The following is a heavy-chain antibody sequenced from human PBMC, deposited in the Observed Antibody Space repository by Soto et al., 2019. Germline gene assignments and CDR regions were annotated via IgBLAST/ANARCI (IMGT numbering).Heavy chain of an antibody. Sequence: AGGSLRLSCAASGFTFSSYGMHCVRQAPGKGLEWVAVISYDGSNKYYADSVKGRFTISRDNSKNTLYLQMNSLRAEDTAVYYCAKNGLSWFDAGGEGTQVSVSS. V-gene: IGHV3-30*18. CDR2: ISYDGSNK. D-gene: IGHD3-16*01. J-gene: IGHJ5*02. CDR1: GFTFSSYG. CDR3: AKNGLSWFDA.